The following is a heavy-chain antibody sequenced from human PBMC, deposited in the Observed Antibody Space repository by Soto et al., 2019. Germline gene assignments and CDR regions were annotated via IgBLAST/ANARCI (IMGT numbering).Heavy chain of an antibody. CDR2: INPSGGST. Sequence: ASVKVSCKASGYTFTSYYMRWVRQAAGQGLEWMGIINPSGGSTSYAQKFQGRVTMTRDTSTSTVYMELSSLRSEDTAVYYCASWLSGCSSTRCYVGSYYGMEVLGQVTTVIVS. V-gene: IGHV1-46*01. J-gene: IGHJ6*01. CDR3: ASWLSGCSSTRCYVGSYYGMEV. CDR1: GYTFTSYY. D-gene: IGHD2-2*01.